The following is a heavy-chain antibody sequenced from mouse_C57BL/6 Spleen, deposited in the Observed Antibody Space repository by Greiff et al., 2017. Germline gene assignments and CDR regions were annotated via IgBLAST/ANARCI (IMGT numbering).Heavy chain of an antibody. V-gene: IGHV7-3*01. CDR3: AVNYYGSDWYFDV. CDR2: IRNKANGYTT. CDR1: GFTFTDYY. J-gene: IGHJ1*03. D-gene: IGHD1-1*01. Sequence: DVKLVESGGGLVQPGGSLSLSCAASGFTFTDYYMSWVRQPPGKALEWLGFIRNKANGYTTEYSASVKGRFTISRDNSQSILYLQMHALRAEDSATYYCAVNYYGSDWYFDVWGTGTTVTVSS.